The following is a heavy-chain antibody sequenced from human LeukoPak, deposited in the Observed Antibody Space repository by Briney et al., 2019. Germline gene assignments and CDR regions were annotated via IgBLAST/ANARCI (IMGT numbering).Heavy chain of an antibody. CDR2: IYYSGST. V-gene: IGHV4-59*01. Sequence: SETLSLTCTVSGGSISSYYWSWIRQPPGKGLEWIGYIYYSGSTNYNPSLKSRVTIPVDTSKNQFSLKLTSVTAADTAVYYCATGYYYDSSGFFDYWGQGTLVTVSS. CDR3: ATGYYYDSSGFFDY. D-gene: IGHD3-22*01. CDR1: GGSISSYY. J-gene: IGHJ4*02.